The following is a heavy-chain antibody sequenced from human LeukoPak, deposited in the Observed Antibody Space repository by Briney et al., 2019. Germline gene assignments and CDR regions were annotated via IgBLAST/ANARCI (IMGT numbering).Heavy chain of an antibody. J-gene: IGHJ6*03. CDR3: ARTGYYYMDV. CDR1: GGSISSSSYY. CDR2: IYYSGST. Sequence: PSETLSLTCTVSGGSISSSSYYWGWIRQPPGKGLEWIGSIYYSGSTYYNPSLKSRVTISVDTSKNQFSLKLSSVTAADAAVYYCARTGYYYMDVWGKGTTVTVSS. V-gene: IGHV4-39*07.